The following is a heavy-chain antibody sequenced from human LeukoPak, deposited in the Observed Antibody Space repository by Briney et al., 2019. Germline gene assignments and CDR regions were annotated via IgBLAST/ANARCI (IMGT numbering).Heavy chain of an antibody. D-gene: IGHD3-10*01. J-gene: IGHJ4*02. V-gene: IGHV4-34*01. Sequence: PSETLSLTCAVYGGSFSGYYWSWIRQPPGPGLEWIGEINHSGSTNHNPSLKSRVTVSVDTSKNQCSLTLSSVTAAATAVYYCAGDLRYYGSGSRDYWGQGTLVTVSS. CDR2: INHSGST. CDR3: AGDLRYYGSGSRDY. CDR1: GGSFSGYY.